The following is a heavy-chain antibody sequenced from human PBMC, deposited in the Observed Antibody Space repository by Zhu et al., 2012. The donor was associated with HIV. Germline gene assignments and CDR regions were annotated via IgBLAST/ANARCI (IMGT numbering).Heavy chain of an antibody. CDR1: GGSINSNSYY. D-gene: IGHD2-2*01. J-gene: IGHJ4*02. V-gene: IGHV4-39*01. CDR2: IYYSGST. CDR3: ARQEPSDIVVVPA. Sequence: QVQLQESGPGLVKPSETLSLTCTVSGGSINSNSYYWGWIRQPPGKGLEWIGSIYYSGSTYYNPSLKSRVTISVDASKNQFSLKLSSATAADTAVYYCARQEPSDIVVVPAWGQGTLV.